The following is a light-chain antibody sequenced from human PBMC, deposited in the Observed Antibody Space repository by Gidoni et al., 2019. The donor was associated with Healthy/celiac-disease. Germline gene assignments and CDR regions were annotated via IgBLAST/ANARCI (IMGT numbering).Light chain of an antibody. J-gene: IGKJ5*01. CDR1: QSVSSN. V-gene: IGKV3-15*01. Sequence: EIVMTQSPATLSVSPGERATLSCSASQSVSSNLAWYQQKPGQAPRILIYGASTRATGIPARFSGSGSGTEFTLTISSLQSEDFAVYYCQQYNNWHTFGQGTRLEIK. CDR2: GAS. CDR3: QQYNNWHT.